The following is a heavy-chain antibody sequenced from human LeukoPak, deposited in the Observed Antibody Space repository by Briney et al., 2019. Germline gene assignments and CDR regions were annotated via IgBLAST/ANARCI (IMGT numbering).Heavy chain of an antibody. CDR3: ASTGRRDGYNTFDY. D-gene: IGHD5-24*01. CDR1: GGSISSGNYY. J-gene: IGHJ4*02. CDR2: IYYSGST. V-gene: IGHV4-31*03. Sequence: SETLSLTCTVSGGSISSGNYYWSWIRQHPGKGLEWIGYIYYSGSTYYNPSLKSRVTISVDTSKNQFSLKLSSVTAADTAVYYCASTGRRDGYNTFDYWGQGTLVTVSS.